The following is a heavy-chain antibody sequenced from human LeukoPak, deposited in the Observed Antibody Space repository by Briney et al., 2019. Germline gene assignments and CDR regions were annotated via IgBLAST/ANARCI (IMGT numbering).Heavy chain of an antibody. CDR1: GFTFSSHE. Sequence: GGSLRLSCAASGFTFSSHEMNWVRQAPGKGLEWLSYISNSGGDINYADSVKGRFTISRDNAKNSLYLQMNSLRAEDTAVYYCAREVRAGFGELLRRRDAFDIWGQGTMVTVSS. D-gene: IGHD3-10*01. CDR3: AREVRAGFGELLRRRDAFDI. V-gene: IGHV3-48*03. CDR2: ISNSGGDI. J-gene: IGHJ3*02.